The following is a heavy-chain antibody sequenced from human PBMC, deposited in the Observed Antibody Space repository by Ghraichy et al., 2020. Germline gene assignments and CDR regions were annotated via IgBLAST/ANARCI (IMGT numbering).Heavy chain of an antibody. D-gene: IGHD2-2*01. CDR3: ARALGYCSSTSCYDAVDI. J-gene: IGHJ3*02. V-gene: IGHV3-21*01. CDR2: ISSSSNYI. Sequence: GGSLRLSCAASGFTFNSYTMNWVRQAPGKGLEWVSSISSSSNYIYYAYSVKGRFTISRDNAKNSLYLQMNSLRAEDTAVYYCARALGYCSSTSCYDAVDIWGQGTMVTVSS. CDR1: GFTFNSYT.